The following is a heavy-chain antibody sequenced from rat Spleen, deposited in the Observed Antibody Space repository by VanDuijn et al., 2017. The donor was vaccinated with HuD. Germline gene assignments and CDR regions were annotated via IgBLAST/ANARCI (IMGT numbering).Heavy chain of an antibody. CDR1: GFTFSDYG. CDR3: ARHSLTGSSGVMDA. V-gene: IGHV5-29*01. D-gene: IGHD5-1*01. J-gene: IGHJ4*01. CDR2: ISYGDSSGHSST. Sequence: EVQLVESGGGLVQPGRSLKLSCAASGFTFSDYGVAWVRQAPTKGLEWVATISYGDSSGHSSTYYRDSVKGRFTISRDNAKSTLSLQMDSLRSEDTASYYCARHSLTGSSGVMDAWGQGASVTVSS.